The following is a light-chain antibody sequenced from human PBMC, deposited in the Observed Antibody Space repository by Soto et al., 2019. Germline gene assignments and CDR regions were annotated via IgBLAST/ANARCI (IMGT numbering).Light chain of an antibody. Sequence: DIQRTQAPSTLSASVGDRVTITCRASQSISSWLAWFQQKPGKAPKLLMYAASSLQSGVPPRFSGSGSGTDFTLTISSLQPEDFATYYCQQTYTTPEITVGQGTRLEIK. CDR2: AAS. V-gene: IGKV1-39*01. CDR3: QQTYTTPEIT. CDR1: QSISSW. J-gene: IGKJ5*01.